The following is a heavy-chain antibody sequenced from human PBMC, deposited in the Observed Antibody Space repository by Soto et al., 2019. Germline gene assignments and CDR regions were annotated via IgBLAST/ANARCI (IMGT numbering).Heavy chain of an antibody. D-gene: IGHD2-21*01. CDR2: IYYSGST. V-gene: IGHV4-61*01. CDR1: GGSVSSVSYY. Sequence: SETLSLTCTVSGGSVSSVSYYWIWIRQPPGKGLEWIGYIYYSGSTNYNPSLKSRVTISVDTSKNQFSLKLSSVTAADTAVYYCARDQAMRCGVRNYYYSYRMDVWGQGNKVTVYS. CDR3: ARDQAMRCGVRNYYYSYRMDV. J-gene: IGHJ6*02.